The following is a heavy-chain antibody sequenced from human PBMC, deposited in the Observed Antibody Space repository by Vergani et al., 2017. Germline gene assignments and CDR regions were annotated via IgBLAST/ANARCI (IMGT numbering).Heavy chain of an antibody. D-gene: IGHD2-2*01. CDR3: AKGYCSSTSCYYYFDY. J-gene: IGHJ4*02. CDR1: GFTFDDYA. Sequence: EVQLVESGGGLVQPGRSLRLSCAASGFTFDDYAMHWVRQAPGKGLEWVSGLSWNSGSIGYADSVKGRFTISRDNAKNSLYLQMNSLRAEATALYYCAKGYCSSTSCYYYFDYWGQGTLVTVSS. CDR2: LSWNSGSI. V-gene: IGHV3-9*01.